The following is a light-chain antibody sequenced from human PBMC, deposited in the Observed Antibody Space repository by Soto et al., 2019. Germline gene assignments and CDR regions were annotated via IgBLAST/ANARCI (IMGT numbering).Light chain of an antibody. CDR2: DAS. J-gene: IGKJ1*01. V-gene: IGKV1-5*01. CDR1: QTISSW. CDR3: QQYITYSLT. Sequence: DIQMTQSPSTLSASVGDRVTITCRASQTISSWLAWYQQKPGKAPKLLIYDASTLESGVPSRFSGSASGTEFTLTISSLQPDDFATYYCQQYITYSLTFGQGTKVEIK.